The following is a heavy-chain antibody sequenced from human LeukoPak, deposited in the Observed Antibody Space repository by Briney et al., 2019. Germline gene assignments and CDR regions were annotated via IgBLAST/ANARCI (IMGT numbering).Heavy chain of an antibody. CDR1: GFTFSSYA. CDR3: AKDPNSSVYRYYFYGMDV. V-gene: IGHV3-23*01. D-gene: IGHD3-22*01. J-gene: IGHJ6*02. Sequence: PGGSLRLSCAASGFTFSSYAMSWVRQAPGKGLEWVSVISGSGGSTYYADSVKGRFTISRDNSKNTLYLQMNSLRAEDTAVYYCAKDPNSSVYRYYFYGMDVWGQGTTVTVSS. CDR2: ISGSGGST.